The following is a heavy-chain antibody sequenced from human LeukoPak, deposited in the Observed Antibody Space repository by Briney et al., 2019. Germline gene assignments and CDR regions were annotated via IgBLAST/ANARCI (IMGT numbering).Heavy chain of an antibody. CDR3: AGGGATNMFLQDWFDP. J-gene: IGHJ5*02. Sequence: DSVKVSCKASGYTFTSYYMHWVRQAPGQGLEWMGIINPSGGSTSYAQKFQGRVTMTRDTSTSTVYMELSSLRSEDTAVYYCAGGGATNMFLQDWFDPWGQGTLVTVSS. CDR1: GYTFTSYY. V-gene: IGHV1-46*01. CDR2: INPSGGST. D-gene: IGHD1-26*01.